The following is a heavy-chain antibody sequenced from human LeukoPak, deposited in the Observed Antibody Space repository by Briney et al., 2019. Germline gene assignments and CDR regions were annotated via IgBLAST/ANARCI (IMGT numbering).Heavy chain of an antibody. V-gene: IGHV1-2*02. CDR2: INPNSGGT. J-gene: IGHJ5*02. Sequence: GASVKVSCKASGYTFTGYYMHWVRQAPRQGLEWMGWINPNSGGTNYAQKFQGRATMTRDTSISTAYMELSRLRSDDTAVYYCARGYCSSTSCYDWFDPWGQGTLVTVSS. D-gene: IGHD2-2*01. CDR1: GYTFTGYY. CDR3: ARGYCSSTSCYDWFDP.